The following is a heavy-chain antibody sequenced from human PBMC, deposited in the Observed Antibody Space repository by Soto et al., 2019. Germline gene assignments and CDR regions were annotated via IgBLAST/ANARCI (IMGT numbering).Heavy chain of an antibody. CDR3: AKWSYLDY. V-gene: IGHV3-23*01. J-gene: IGHJ4*02. Sequence: VGSLRLSCTTSGFSFASFAMTWVRQAPGKGLEWVATISGSDGKTYYADSVKGRFSISRDTSRNTLYLQMNSLRADDTAIYYCAKWSYLDYWGQGTRVTVSS. CDR1: GFSFASFA. CDR2: ISGSDGKT. D-gene: IGHD3-3*01.